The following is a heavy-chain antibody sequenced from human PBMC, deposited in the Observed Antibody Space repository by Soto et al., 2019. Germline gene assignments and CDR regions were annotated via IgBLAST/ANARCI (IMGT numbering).Heavy chain of an antibody. V-gene: IGHV3-23*01. CDR3: AKATSVLAARPKNAFDI. CDR2: ISGSGGST. J-gene: IGHJ3*02. CDR1: GFTFRSYA. Sequence: EVQLLESGGGLVQPGGSLRLSCAASGFTFRSYAMSWVRQAPGKGLEWVSAISGSGGSTYYADSVKGRFTIARDNSKNTLDLQMNSLRDEDTAVYYCAKATSVLAARPKNAFDIWGQGTMVTVSS. D-gene: IGHD6-6*01.